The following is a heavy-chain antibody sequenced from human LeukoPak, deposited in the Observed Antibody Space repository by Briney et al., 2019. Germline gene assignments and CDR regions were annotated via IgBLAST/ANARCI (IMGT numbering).Heavy chain of an antibody. V-gene: IGHV3-53*01. CDR2: IYSGGST. J-gene: IGHJ4*02. D-gene: IGHD3-22*01. Sequence: GGSLRLSCAASGFTVSSNYMSWLRQAPGKGLEWVSVIYSGGSTYYADSVKGRFIISRDNSKNTLYLQMNSLRAEDTTVYYCAREGYDSSGYFFDYWGQGTLVTVSS. CDR3: AREGYDSSGYFFDY. CDR1: GFTVSSNY.